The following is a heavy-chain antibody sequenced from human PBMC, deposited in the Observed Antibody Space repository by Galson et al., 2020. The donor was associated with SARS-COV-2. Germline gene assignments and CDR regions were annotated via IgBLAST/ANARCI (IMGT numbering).Heavy chain of an antibody. CDR3: VRGGSLTGLDS. D-gene: IGHD2-15*01. V-gene: IGHV6-1*01. J-gene: IGHJ5*01. Sequence: SQTLLLTCAISGDSVSSNSGVWNWIRQSPSRGLAWLGRTYYRSKWSTDYGGSVKSRITINPDTSKNQFSLHLSSVTPEDTAVYYCVRGGSLTGLDSWGQGTLVTVSS. CDR1: GDSVSSNSGV. CDR2: TYYRSKWST.